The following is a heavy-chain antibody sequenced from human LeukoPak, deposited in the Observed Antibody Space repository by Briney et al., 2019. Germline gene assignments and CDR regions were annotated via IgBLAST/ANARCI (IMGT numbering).Heavy chain of an antibody. CDR3: ASSRGVAAYLFDY. CDR1: GGTFSSYA. CDR2: IIPILGIA. Sequence: ASVKVSCKASGGTFSSYAISWVRQAPGQGLVWMGRIIPILGIANYAQKFQGRVTITADKSTSTAYMELSSLRSEDTAVYYCASSRGVAAYLFDYWGQGTLVTVSS. D-gene: IGHD2-15*01. J-gene: IGHJ4*02. V-gene: IGHV1-69*04.